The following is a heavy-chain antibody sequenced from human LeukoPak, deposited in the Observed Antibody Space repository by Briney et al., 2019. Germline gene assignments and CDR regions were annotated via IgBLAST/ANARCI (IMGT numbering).Heavy chain of an antibody. J-gene: IGHJ5*02. CDR3: ARDLKPYDFWSGCWFDP. Sequence: GGSLRLSCAASGFTFSNYAMSWVRQAPGKGLECVSAISDSGDKTDYADSVRGRFTIYRDNSKDTLYLQMNSLRAEDTAVYYCARDLKPYDFWSGCWFDPWGQGTLVTVSS. CDR1: GFTFSNYA. V-gene: IGHV3-23*01. D-gene: IGHD3-3*01. CDR2: ISDSGDKT.